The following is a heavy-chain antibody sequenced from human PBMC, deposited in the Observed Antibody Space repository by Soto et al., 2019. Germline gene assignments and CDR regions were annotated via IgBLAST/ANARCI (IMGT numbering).Heavy chain of an antibody. Sequence: QVQLVESGGGVVQPGRSLRLSCAASGFTFSSYGMHWVRQAPGKGLEWVAVISYDGSNKYYADSVKGRFTISRDNSKNTLYLQMNSLRAEDTAVYYCAKEGTYYDILTGFPRFDPWGQGTLVTVSS. CDR2: ISYDGSNK. CDR3: AKEGTYYDILTGFPRFDP. V-gene: IGHV3-30*18. CDR1: GFTFSSYG. D-gene: IGHD3-9*01. J-gene: IGHJ5*02.